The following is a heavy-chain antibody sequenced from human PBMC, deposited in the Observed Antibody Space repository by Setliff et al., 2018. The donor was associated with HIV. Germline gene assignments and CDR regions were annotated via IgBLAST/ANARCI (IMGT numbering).Heavy chain of an antibody. CDR1: GYSISSGCY. J-gene: IGHJ6*03. CDR2: IYHSGST. CDR3: ARGRSRWTYYNYYYMDV. D-gene: IGHD6-13*01. Sequence: PSETLSLTCAVSGYSISSGCYWGWIRQPPGKGLEWIGSIYHSGSTYYNPSLKSRVTISVDTSKNQFSLKLSSVTAADTAVYYCARGRSRWTYYNYYYMDVWGKGTTVTAP. V-gene: IGHV4-38-2*01.